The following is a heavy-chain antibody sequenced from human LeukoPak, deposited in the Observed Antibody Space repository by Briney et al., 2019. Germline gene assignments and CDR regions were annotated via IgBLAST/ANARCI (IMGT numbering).Heavy chain of an antibody. V-gene: IGHV5-51*01. J-gene: IGHJ4*02. Sequence: GESLKISCKGSGYNFTTYWIGWVRQMPGKGLEWMGIIYPDDSDTRHSPSFQGQVTISADKSISTAYLQWSSLKASDTAMYYCARVGADYDILTGYDYWGQGTLVTVSS. CDR3: ARVGADYDILTGYDY. CDR1: GYNFTTYW. D-gene: IGHD3-9*01. CDR2: IYPDDSDT.